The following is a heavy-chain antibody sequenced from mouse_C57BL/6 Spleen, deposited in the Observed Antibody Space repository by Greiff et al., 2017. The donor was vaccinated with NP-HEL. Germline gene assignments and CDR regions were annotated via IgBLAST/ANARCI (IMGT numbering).Heavy chain of an antibody. CDR1: GYTFTGYW. CDR2: ILPGSGST. Sequence: QVQLQQSGAELMKPGASVKLSCKATGYTFTGYWIEWVKQRPGHGLEWIGEILPGSGSTNSNEKFKGKAPFTADTSSNTAYMQLSSLTTEDSAIYYCARRSYAMDYWGQGTSVTVSS. CDR3: ARRSYAMDY. V-gene: IGHV1-9*01. J-gene: IGHJ4*01.